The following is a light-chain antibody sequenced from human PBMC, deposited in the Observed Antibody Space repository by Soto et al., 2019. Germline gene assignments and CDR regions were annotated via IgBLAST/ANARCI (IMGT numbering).Light chain of an antibody. J-gene: IGKJ4*01. CDR2: KAS. V-gene: IGKV1-12*01. CDR3: QQVSNYPFT. CDR1: QVISSW. Sequence: DIQMTQSPSSVSASVGDRVTITCRASQVISSWLVWYQQKPGKAPKILIYKASTLPSGVPSRLSGSASGTAFTLTISSVQREDFATYYWQQVSNYPFTFGGGTEVEIK.